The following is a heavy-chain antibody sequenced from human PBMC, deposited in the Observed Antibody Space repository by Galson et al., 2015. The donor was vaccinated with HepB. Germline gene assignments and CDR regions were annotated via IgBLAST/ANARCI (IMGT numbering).Heavy chain of an antibody. CDR3: ARDQRWAVVPAAIQNYYYGMDV. D-gene: IGHD2-2*01. CDR2: ISSTSSTI. V-gene: IGHV3-48*04. CDR1: GFTFSSYS. Sequence: SLRLSCAASGFTFSSYSMNWVRQAPGKGLEWVSYISSTSSTIYYADSVKGRFTISRDNAKNSLYLQMNSLRAEDTAVYYCARDQRWAVVPAAIQNYYYGMDVWGQGTTVTVSS. J-gene: IGHJ6*02.